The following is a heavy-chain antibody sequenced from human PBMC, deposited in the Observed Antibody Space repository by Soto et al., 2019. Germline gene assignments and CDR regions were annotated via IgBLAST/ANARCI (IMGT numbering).Heavy chain of an antibody. Sequence: QVQLQESGPGLVKPSQTLSLTCTVSGGSISSGGYYWSWIRQHPGKGLEWIGYIYYRGSTYYNPSLKRRVTRSVDTSKSQFSLKLSSVTAADTAVYYCARGSYYGSGSYYVPHYYYYYYMDVWGKGTTVTVSS. J-gene: IGHJ6*03. CDR2: IYYRGST. V-gene: IGHV4-31*03. D-gene: IGHD3-10*01. CDR3: ARGSYYGSGSYYVPHYYYYYYMDV. CDR1: GGSISSGGYY.